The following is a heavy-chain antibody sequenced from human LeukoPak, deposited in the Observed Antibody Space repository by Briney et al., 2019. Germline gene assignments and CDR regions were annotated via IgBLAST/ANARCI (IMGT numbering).Heavy chain of an antibody. CDR3: ARDKDSSGWSVYNWFDP. V-gene: IGHV1-46*01. CDR1: GYTFTSYY. J-gene: IGHJ5*02. Sequence: ASVKVSCKASGYTFTSYYMHWVRQAPGQGLEWMGIINPSGGSTSYAQKFQGRVTMTRNTSTSTVYMKLSSLRSEDTAVYYCARDKDSSGWSVYNWFDPWGQRTLVTVSS. CDR2: INPSGGST. D-gene: IGHD6-19*01.